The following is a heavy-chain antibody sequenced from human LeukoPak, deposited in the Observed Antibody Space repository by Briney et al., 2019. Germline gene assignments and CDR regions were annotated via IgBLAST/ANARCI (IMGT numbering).Heavy chain of an antibody. CDR2: ISAYNGDT. CDR1: GYTFTSYG. D-gene: IGHD3-10*01. V-gene: IGHV1-18*01. CDR3: AVRSGTYPYYFDY. J-gene: IGHJ4*02. Sequence: ASMKVSCKTSGYTFTSYGISWVRQAPGRRLEYMGWISAYNGDTNYAQKLQGRVTMTTDTSTSTAYMELRSLRSDDTAMYYCAVRSGTYPYYFDYWGQGTLVTVSS.